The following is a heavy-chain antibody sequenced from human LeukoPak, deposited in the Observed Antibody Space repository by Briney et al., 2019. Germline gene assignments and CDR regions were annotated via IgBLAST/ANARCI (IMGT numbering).Heavy chain of an antibody. CDR1: GYTFTGDY. Sequence: ASVKVSCKASGYTFTGDYMHWVRQAPGQGLEWMGWINPNSGGTNYAQKFQGRGTMTRDTSISTAYMELSRLRSDDTAVYYCAREWRTGGSDYVWGSYRGYFDYWGQGTLVTVSS. CDR3: AREWRTGGSDYVWGSYRGYFDY. CDR2: INPNSGGT. D-gene: IGHD3-16*02. V-gene: IGHV1-2*02. J-gene: IGHJ4*02.